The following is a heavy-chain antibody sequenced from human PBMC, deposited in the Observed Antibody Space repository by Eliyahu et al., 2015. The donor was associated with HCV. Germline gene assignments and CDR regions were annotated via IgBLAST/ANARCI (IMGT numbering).Heavy chain of an antibody. V-gene: IGHV3-7*01. CDR3: ARTISATPGAY. J-gene: IGHJ4*02. CDR1: GFSLSPXW. Sequence: EEQLVESGGGLVQSGGXLRLSCVVSGFSLSPXWMSWVRQAPGKGPEWVANIKQDGSERYYVDSVKGRFTISXDNAKNSLFLQMNNLRAEDTAVYYCARTISATPGAYWGQGTLVTVST. D-gene: IGHD2-15*01. CDR2: IKQDGSER.